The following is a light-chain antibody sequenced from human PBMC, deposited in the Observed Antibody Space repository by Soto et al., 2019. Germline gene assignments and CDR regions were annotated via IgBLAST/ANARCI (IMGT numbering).Light chain of an antibody. CDR2: DAS. J-gene: IGKJ1*01. CDR3: QQYTSYSGT. CDR1: QSISSW. V-gene: IGKV1-5*01. Sequence: DIQMTQSPSTLSASVGDRVTITCRASQSISSWLAWYQQKPGKAPKLLIYDASSLESGVPSRFSCSGSGTEFTLTISSLQPDDFATYYCQQYTSYSGTFGQGTKVEIK.